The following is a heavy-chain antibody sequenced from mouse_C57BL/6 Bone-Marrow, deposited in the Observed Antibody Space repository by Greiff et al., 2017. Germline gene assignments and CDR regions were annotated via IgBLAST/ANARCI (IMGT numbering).Heavy chain of an antibody. CDR3: ARFTMITTEEVVYAMDY. J-gene: IGHJ4*01. CDR1: EYEFPSHD. Sequence: EVKVVESGGGLVQPGESLKLSCESNEYEFPSHDMSWVRKTPEKRLELVAAINSDGGSTYYPDTMERRFIISRDNTKKTLYLQMSCLRSEDTALYYCARFTMITTEEVVYAMDYWGQGTSVTVSS. CDR2: INSDGGST. V-gene: IGHV5-2*01. D-gene: IGHD2-4*01.